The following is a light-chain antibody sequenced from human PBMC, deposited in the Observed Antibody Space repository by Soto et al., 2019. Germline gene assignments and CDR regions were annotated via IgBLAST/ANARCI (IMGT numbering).Light chain of an antibody. Sequence: SYELTQPPSVLVSPGQTARITCSGDALPKKNGYWYQQKSGQAPVLVIYEDRKRPSGIPERFSGSSSGAMATLTISGAQVEDEADYYCFSIDSTGNHRVFGGGTKLTVL. J-gene: IGLJ2*01. CDR1: ALPKKN. CDR2: EDR. CDR3: FSIDSTGNHRV. V-gene: IGLV3-10*01.